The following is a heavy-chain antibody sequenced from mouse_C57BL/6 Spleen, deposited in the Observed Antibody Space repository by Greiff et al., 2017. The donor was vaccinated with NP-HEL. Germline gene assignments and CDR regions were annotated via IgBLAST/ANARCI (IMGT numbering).Heavy chain of an antibody. CDR2: ISDGGSYT. J-gene: IGHJ3*01. CDR3: AIAGGGNPWFAY. V-gene: IGHV5-4*03. Sequence: EVKLMESGGGLVKPGGSLKLSCAATGFTFSSYAMSWVRQTPEKRLEWVATISDGGSYTYYPDNVKGRFTISRDNAKNNLYLQMSQLKSEDTAMYYCAIAGGGNPWFAYWGQGTLVTVSA. CDR1: GFTFSSYA. D-gene: IGHD2-1*01.